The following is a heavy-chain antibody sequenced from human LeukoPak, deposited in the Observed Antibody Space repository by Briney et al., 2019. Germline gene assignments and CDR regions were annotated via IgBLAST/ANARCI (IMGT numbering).Heavy chain of an antibody. J-gene: IGHJ4*02. D-gene: IGHD3-10*01. V-gene: IGHV4-59*01. CDR1: GGSISSYY. CDR2: IYYSGST. CDR3: ARDIYGSGSLFDY. Sequence: SETLSLTCTVSGGSISSYYWSWLRQPPGKGREWLGYIYYSGSTNYNPSLKSRVTISVDTSKNQFSLKLSSVTAADTAVYYCARDIYGSGSLFDYWGQGTLVTVSS.